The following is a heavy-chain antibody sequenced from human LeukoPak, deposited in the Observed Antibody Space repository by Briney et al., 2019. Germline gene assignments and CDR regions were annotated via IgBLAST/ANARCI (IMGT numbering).Heavy chain of an antibody. CDR1: GFTFSGSA. V-gene: IGHV3-73*01. Sequence: GGSLRLSCAASGFTFSGSAMHWVRQASGKGLEWVGRIRSKANSYATAYAASVKGRFTISRDDSKNTAHLQMNSLKTEDTAVYYCTALLTTPYYDILTGYYPSDYWGQGTLVTVSS. CDR3: TALLTTPYYDILTGYYPSDY. D-gene: IGHD3-9*01. J-gene: IGHJ4*02. CDR2: IRSKANSYAT.